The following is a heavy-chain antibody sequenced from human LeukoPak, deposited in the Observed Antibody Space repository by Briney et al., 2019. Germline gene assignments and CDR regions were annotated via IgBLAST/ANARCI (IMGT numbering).Heavy chain of an antibody. CDR2: ISYDGSNK. CDR1: GFTFSSYA. J-gene: IGHJ4*02. CDR3: ARGGIADGYDY. Sequence: PGRSLRLSCAASGFTFSSYAMHWVRQAPGKGLEWVAVISYDGSNKYYADSVKGRFTISRDNSKNTLYLQMNSLRAEDTAVYYCARGGIADGYDYWGQGTLVTVSS. D-gene: IGHD6-13*01. V-gene: IGHV3-30*04.